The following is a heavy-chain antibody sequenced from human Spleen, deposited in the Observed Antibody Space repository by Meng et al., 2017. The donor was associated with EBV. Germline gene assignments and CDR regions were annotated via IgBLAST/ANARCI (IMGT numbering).Heavy chain of an antibody. CDR1: GYRFIAYT. J-gene: IGHJ4*02. CDR3: ARLDVDIAATIRGY. D-gene: IGHD5-12*01. CDR2: INPHSGDA. Sequence: QVRLVQSGAEVKNPGASARVSCKASGYRFIAYTIDWVRQAPGQGLEWMGRINPHSGDAKYAQKFQGRVTMTRDTSISTVYMEVNRLTSDDTAVYYCARLDVDIAATIRGYWGQGTLVTVSS. V-gene: IGHV1-2*06.